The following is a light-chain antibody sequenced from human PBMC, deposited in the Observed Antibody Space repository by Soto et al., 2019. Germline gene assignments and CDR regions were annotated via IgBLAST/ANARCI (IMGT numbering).Light chain of an antibody. CDR2: SDD. CDR1: TSNIGRYS. Sequence: QSALTQPPSRSGTPGQRATISCSGGTSNIGRYSVNWYQHFPGTAPKILIYSDDERPSGVPDRFSGSKSGTSASLAISGLQSEDEAEYYCAAWDDNLNGPLFGGGTKLTVL. J-gene: IGLJ3*02. CDR3: AAWDDNLNGPL. V-gene: IGLV1-44*01.